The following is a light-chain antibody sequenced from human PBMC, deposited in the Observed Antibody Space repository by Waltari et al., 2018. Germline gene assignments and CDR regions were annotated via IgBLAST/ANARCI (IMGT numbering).Light chain of an antibody. Sequence: QSALTQPASVSGSPVQSITISCTGTSSDVGAHNYVSWYQPHPGKAPKLLIFDVRNRPSGVSNLFYGSKAGNTASLTIFGLQAEDEADYSCSSYMSSSTLELFDGGTSQTVL. J-gene: IGLJ2*01. V-gene: IGLV2-14*03. CDR1: SSDVGAHNY. CDR2: DVR. CDR3: SSYMSSSTLEL.